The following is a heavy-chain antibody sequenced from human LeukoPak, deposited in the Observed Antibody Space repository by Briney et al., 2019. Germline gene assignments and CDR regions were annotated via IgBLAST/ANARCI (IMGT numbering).Heavy chain of an antibody. CDR2: ISSSRNTI. CDR3: ARATAAGTAMIYFDY. Sequence: GGSLRLSCAASGFSFSSYSMNWVRQAPGKGLEWVSYISSSRNTIYYADSVKGRFTISRDNAKNSLYLQINSLRAEDTAVYYCARATAAGTAMIYFDYWGQGTLVTVSS. J-gene: IGHJ4*02. D-gene: IGHD5-18*01. CDR1: GFSFSSYS. V-gene: IGHV3-48*04.